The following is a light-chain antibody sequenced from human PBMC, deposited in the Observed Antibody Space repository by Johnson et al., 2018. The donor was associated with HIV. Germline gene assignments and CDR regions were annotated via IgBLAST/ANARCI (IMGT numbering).Light chain of an antibody. CDR1: SSNIWNNY. CDR2: DNN. J-gene: IGLJ1*01. CDR3: GTWDSSLSAGV. Sequence: QSVLTQPPSVSAAPGQKVTLSCSGSSSNIWNNYVSWYHQQLPGTAPKLLIYDNNKRPSGLPDRFSGSKSGTSATMGITGLQTWDEADYYSGTWDSSLSAGVFGTGAKVTVL. V-gene: IGLV1-51*01.